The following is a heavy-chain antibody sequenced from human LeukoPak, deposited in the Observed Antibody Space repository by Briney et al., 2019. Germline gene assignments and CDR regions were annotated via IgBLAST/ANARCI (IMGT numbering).Heavy chain of an antibody. J-gene: IGHJ2*01. CDR3: ARDISYGSYWYFDL. V-gene: IGHV4-30-2*01. CDR1: GGSISSGGYS. Sequence: SETLSLTCAVSGGSISSGGYSWSWIRQPPGKGLEWIGYIYHSGSTYYNPSLKSRVTISVDRSKNQFSLKLSSVTAADTAVYYCARDISYGSYWYFDLWGRGTLVTVSS. D-gene: IGHD5-18*01. CDR2: IYHSGST.